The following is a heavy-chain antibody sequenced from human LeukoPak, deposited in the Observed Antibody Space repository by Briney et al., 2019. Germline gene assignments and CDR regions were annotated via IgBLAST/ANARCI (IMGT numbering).Heavy chain of an antibody. J-gene: IGHJ4*02. CDR3: ARTRAYCSGDKCLINY. D-gene: IGHD2-21*01. Sequence: PGGSLRVSCAASGFTFNNDDMHCVRQPTGKGLEWVSTIGTTDDTYYVDSVKGRFTISREDAENSLYLQMNSLRVGDTAVYYCARTRAYCSGDKCLINYWGQGTLVTVSS. V-gene: IGHV3-13*01. CDR2: IGTTDDT. CDR1: GFTFNNDD.